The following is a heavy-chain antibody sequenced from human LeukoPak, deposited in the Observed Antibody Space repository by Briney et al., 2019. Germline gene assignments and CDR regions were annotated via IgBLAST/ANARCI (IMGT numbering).Heavy chain of an antibody. Sequence: SETLSLTCTVSGGSIMTYYWTWIRQPPGKGLEWIGYIYYSGSTNYNPSLKSRVTISVDTSKNQFSLKLSSVTAADTAVYYCATRTPVIYFDVFDIWGQGTLVTVSS. CDR2: IYYSGST. J-gene: IGHJ3*02. V-gene: IGHV4-59*01. CDR3: ATRTPVIYFDVFDI. D-gene: IGHD3-16*02. CDR1: GGSIMTYY.